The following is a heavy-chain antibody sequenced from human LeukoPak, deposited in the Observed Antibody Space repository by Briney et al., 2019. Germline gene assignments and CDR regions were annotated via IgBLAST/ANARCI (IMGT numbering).Heavy chain of an antibody. CDR2: IYHSGST. CDR3: SVAGS. V-gene: IGHV4-30-2*01. Sequence: MPSQTLSLTCAVSGGSISSGGYSWSWIRQPPGKGLEWIGYIYHSGSTYYNPSLKSRVTISVDRSKNQFSLKLSSVTAADTAVYYCSVAGSWGQGTLVTVSS. D-gene: IGHD2-15*01. J-gene: IGHJ4*02. CDR1: GGSISSGGYS.